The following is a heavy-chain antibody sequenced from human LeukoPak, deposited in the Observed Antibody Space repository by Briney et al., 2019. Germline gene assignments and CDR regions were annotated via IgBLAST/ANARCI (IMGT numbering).Heavy chain of an antibody. CDR3: ARGTYYYDSSGYSDVDY. J-gene: IGHJ4*02. CDR1: RGTFSRYA. CDR2: IIPILGIA. D-gene: IGHD3-22*01. Sequence: APVKVSCKAPRGTFSRYAISWVRQTPGQGLEWMGRIIPILGIANYAQKFQGRVTITADKSTSTAYMELSSLRSEDTAVYYCARGTYYYDSSGYSDVDYWGQGTLVTVSS. V-gene: IGHV1-69*04.